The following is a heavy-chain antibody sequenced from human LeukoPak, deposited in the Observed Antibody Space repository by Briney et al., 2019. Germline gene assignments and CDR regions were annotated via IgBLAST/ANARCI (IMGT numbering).Heavy chain of an antibody. J-gene: IGHJ6*03. D-gene: IGHD3-16*01. CDR3: AKLGGHPLHNYYVGV. CDR1: GFTFSSYA. CDR2: ILDSGYSA. V-gene: IGHV3-23*01. Sequence: GGSLRLSCAASGFTFSSYAMSWVRQAPGKGLEWVSGILDSGYSAYYANSVKGRFTISRDNSNNTLYLQMNSLRAEDTAVYYCAKLGGHPLHNYYVGVWGKGTTVAVSS.